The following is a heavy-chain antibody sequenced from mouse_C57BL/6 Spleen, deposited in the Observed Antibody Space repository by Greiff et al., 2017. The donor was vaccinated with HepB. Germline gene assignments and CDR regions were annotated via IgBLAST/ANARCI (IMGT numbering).Heavy chain of an antibody. D-gene: IGHD1-1*01. CDR2: IWGGGST. Sequence: VQLVESGPGLVAPSPCLSITCTASGFSFTSYGVDWVRQPPGKGLEWMGGIWGGGSTNYNSAIMSRLSISKDNSKSHVFLKMTSLHTADTAMYYCAKDGDYGSRPSWYFDVWGTGTTVTVSA. CDR3: AKDGDYGSRPSWYFDV. V-gene: IGHV2-9*01. J-gene: IGHJ1*03. CDR1: GFSFTSYG.